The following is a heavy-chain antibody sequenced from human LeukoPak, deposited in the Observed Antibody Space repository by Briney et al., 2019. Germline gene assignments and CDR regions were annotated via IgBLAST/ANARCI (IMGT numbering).Heavy chain of an antibody. CDR3: ARHAASGYDLPFDY. J-gene: IGHJ4*02. CDR1: EYSFPNYC. D-gene: IGHD5-12*01. CDR2: IYPDDSDT. V-gene: IGHV5-51*01. Sequence: GESLKISCKHSEYSFPNYCIGWVRQMPGKGLEWMGIIYPDDSDTRYSPSFQGQVTISADKSIRTAYLQWSSLKASDTAIYYCARHAASGYDLPFDYWGQGTLVTVSS.